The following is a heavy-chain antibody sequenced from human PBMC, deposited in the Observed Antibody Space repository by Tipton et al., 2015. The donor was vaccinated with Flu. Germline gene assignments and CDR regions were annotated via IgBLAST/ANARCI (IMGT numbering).Heavy chain of an antibody. CDR1: DGSVSSGSYY. V-gene: IGHV4-61*01. J-gene: IGHJ3*02. CDR2: IYYSGST. D-gene: IGHD2-2*01. CDR3: ARDEGRVVPAASDAFDI. Sequence: TLSLTCTVSDGSVSSGSYYWSWIRQPPGKGLEWIGYIYYSGSTNYNPSLKSRVTISVDTSKNQFSLKLSSVTAADTAVYYCARDEGRVVPAASDAFDIWGQGTMVTVSS.